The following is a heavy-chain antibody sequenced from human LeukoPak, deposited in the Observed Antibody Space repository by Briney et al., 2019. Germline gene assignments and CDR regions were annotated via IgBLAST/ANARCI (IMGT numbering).Heavy chain of an antibody. CDR2: IWYDGSNK. Sequence: GGSLRLSCAASGFAFSSYGMHWVRQAPGKGLEWVAVIWYDGSNKYYADSVRGRFTISRDNSKNTLYLQINSLRAEDTAISYCAKDETRGYSGYDLDYWGQGTLVTVSS. D-gene: IGHD5-12*01. J-gene: IGHJ4*02. CDR3: AKDETRGYSGYDLDY. CDR1: GFAFSSYG. V-gene: IGHV3-33*06.